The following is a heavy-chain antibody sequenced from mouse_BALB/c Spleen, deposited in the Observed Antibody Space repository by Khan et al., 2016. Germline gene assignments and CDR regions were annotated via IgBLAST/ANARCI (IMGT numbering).Heavy chain of an antibody. D-gene: IGHD2-4*01. CDR3: ARHYDYAPFAY. V-gene: IGHV9-3-1*01. Sequence: QIQLVQSGPELKKPGETVKISCKASGYTFTNYGMNWVKQAPGKGLKWMGWINTYTGEPTYADDFKGRFAFSLETSASTAYLQINNLKKEDTATYFGARHYDYAPFAYWGQGTLVTVSA. CDR2: INTYTGEP. CDR1: GYTFTNYG. J-gene: IGHJ3*01.